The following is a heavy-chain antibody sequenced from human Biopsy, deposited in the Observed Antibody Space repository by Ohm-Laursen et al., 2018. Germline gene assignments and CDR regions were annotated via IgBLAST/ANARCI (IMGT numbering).Heavy chain of an antibody. Sequence: SLRFSCSASGFSFNDYTFHWIRQVPGKGLEWVSLISWDGGYAYYGDSVKGRFTITRDNNNDSVYLKMHSLRIEDTAIYFCAKTHLRYCSANDCLYFDSWGQGTLVTVSS. CDR3: AKTHLRYCSANDCLYFDS. CDR1: GFSFNDYT. V-gene: IGHV3-43*01. CDR2: ISWDGGYA. J-gene: IGHJ4*02. D-gene: IGHD2-15*01.